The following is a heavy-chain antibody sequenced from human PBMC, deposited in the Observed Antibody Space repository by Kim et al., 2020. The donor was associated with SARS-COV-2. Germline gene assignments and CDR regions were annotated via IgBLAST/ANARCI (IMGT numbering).Heavy chain of an antibody. V-gene: IGHV3-30*18. J-gene: IGHJ4*02. CDR3: AKSSWPHFWSGYYTLDY. Sequence: GGSLRLSCAASGFTFSSYGMHWVRQAPGKGLEWVAVISYDGSNKYYADSVKGRFTISRDNSKNTLYLQMNSLRAEDTAVYYCAKSSWPHFWSGYYTLDYWGQGTLVTVSS. D-gene: IGHD3-3*02. CDR2: ISYDGSNK. CDR1: GFTFSSYG.